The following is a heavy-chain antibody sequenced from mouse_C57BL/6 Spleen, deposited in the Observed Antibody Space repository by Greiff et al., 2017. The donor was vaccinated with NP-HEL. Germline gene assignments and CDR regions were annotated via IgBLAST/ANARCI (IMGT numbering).Heavy chain of an antibody. CDR1: GYTFTSYT. D-gene: IGHD4-1*01. Sequence: QVQLQQSGAELARPGASVKMSCKASGYTFTSYTMHWVKQRPGQGLEWIGYINPSSGYTKYNQKFKDKATLTADKSSSTAYMQLSSLTSEDSAVYYCARSGAGTLGYWGQGTTLTVSS. CDR3: ARSGAGTLGY. J-gene: IGHJ2*01. CDR2: INPSSGYT. V-gene: IGHV1-4*01.